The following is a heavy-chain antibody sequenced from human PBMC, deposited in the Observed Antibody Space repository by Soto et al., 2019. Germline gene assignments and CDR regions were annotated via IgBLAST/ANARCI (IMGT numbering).Heavy chain of an antibody. Sequence: QVQLVQSGAEVKKPGASVKVSCKASGYTFTGCYMHWVRQAPGQGLEWMGWINPNSGGTNFAQKFQGRVTMTRDTSISTAYMEVSRLRSDDTAVYYCARDEVSSVIAAVGYWGQGTLVTVSS. CDR2: INPNSGGT. D-gene: IGHD6-13*01. CDR3: ARDEVSSVIAAVGY. CDR1: GYTFTGCY. V-gene: IGHV1-2*02. J-gene: IGHJ4*02.